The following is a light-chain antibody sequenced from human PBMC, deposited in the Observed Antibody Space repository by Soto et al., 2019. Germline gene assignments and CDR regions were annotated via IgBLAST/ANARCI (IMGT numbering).Light chain of an antibody. CDR1: QSISSY. J-gene: IGKJ1*01. CDR2: AAS. CDR3: QQSYSTPWT. V-gene: IGKV1-39*01. Sequence: DIQMTQSPSSLSASIGDRVTITCRASQSISSYFNWYQQKPGKAPKLLIYAASSLQSGVPSRFSGSGYGTDFTLTISSLQPEDSATYYCQQSYSTPWTFGQGTKAEIK.